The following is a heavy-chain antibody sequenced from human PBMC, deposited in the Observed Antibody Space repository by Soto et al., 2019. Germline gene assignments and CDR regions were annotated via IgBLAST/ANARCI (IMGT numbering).Heavy chain of an antibody. CDR1: GFAFNSYA. Sequence: GGSLRLSCAASGFAFNSYAMSWVRQAPGKGLEWVSTISDSGHTTWYADSLKGRFTISRDNSQNTLYLQMISLRAEDTAVYYCARRFCSGTSCQGYFYHMDVWGKGTTVTVSS. V-gene: IGHV3-23*01. D-gene: IGHD2-2*01. CDR3: ARRFCSGTSCQGYFYHMDV. J-gene: IGHJ6*03. CDR2: ISDSGHTT.